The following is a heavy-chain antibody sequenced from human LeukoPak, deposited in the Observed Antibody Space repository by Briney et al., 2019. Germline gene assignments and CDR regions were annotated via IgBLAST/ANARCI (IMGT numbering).Heavy chain of an antibody. V-gene: IGHV3-23*01. Sequence: GGSLRLSCAASAFSFSKFALIWVRQAPGKGLEWVSAITANGGYTLYADAVKGRFTVSRDNSKNTLYLQINSLRPEDTAMYYCAQDPNGDYIGAFDFWGQGTMVTVSS. CDR1: AFSFSKFA. CDR3: AQDPNGDYIGAFDF. J-gene: IGHJ3*01. D-gene: IGHD4-17*01. CDR2: ITANGGYT.